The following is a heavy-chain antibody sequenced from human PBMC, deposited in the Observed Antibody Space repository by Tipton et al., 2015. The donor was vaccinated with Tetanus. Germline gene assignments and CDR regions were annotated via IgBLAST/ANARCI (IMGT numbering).Heavy chain of an antibody. V-gene: IGHV4-31*03. Sequence: TLSLTCTVSGVSISSGGYYWSWIRQHPGKGLEWIGYIYYSGSTYYNPPLKSRLTISVDTSKNQFSLKLSSVTAADTAVYYCASRDLEQGKFGCWGQGTLVTFSS. CDR3: ASRDLEQGKFGC. CDR2: IYYSGST. J-gene: IGHJ4*02. D-gene: IGHD1/OR15-1a*01. CDR1: GVSISSGGYY.